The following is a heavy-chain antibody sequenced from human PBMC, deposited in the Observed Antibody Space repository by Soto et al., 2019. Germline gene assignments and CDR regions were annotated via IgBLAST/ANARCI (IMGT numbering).Heavy chain of an antibody. Sequence: GGSLRLSCADSGITFTRYWMSWVRQAPGKGPEWVATINLDGSEKFYVDSVKGRFTISRDNAKNSLYLQMNSLRAEDTAVYYCAREAWATFDYWGQGTLVTVSS. CDR2: INLDGSEK. D-gene: IGHD7-27*01. CDR3: AREAWATFDY. J-gene: IGHJ4*02. V-gene: IGHV3-7*01. CDR1: GITFTRYW.